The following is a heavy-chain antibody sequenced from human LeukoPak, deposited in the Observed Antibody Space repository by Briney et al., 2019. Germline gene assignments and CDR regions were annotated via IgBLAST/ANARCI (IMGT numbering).Heavy chain of an antibody. J-gene: IGHJ4*02. CDR1: GGSISSYY. CDR2: IYYSGST. V-gene: IGHV4-59*08. CDR3: ARHTLDYYGSGTHFDY. D-gene: IGHD3-10*01. Sequence: SETLSLTCTVSGGSISSYYWSWIRQPPGKGLEWIGYIYYSGSTNYNPSLKSRVTISVDTSKNQFSLKLSSVTAADTAVYYCARHTLDYYGSGTHFDYWGQGTLVTVSS.